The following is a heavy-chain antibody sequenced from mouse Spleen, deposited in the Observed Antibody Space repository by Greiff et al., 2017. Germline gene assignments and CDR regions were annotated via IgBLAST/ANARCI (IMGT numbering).Heavy chain of an antibody. CDR2: ISSGSSTI. V-gene: IGHV5-17*02. CDR1: GFTFSSFG. Sequence: EVKVEESGGGLVQPGGSRKLSCAASGFTFSSFGMHWVRQAPEKGLEWVAYISSGSSTIYYADTVKGRFTISRDNPKNTLFLQMTSLRSEDTAMYYCARRDGYYAFDYWGQGTTLTVSS. CDR3: ARRDGYYAFDY. D-gene: IGHD2-3*01. J-gene: IGHJ2*01.